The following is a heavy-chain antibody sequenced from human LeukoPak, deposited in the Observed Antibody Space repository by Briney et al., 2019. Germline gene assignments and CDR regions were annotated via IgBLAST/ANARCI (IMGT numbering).Heavy chain of an antibody. Sequence: SETLSLTCTVSGGSISNFYWSWIRQPPGKGLEWIGYIYYSGSTSYNPSLKSRVTISVDTSKNQFSLKLSSVTAADTAVYYCARGGAWEPTTASNYNGRTVGGQGTTATVPS. CDR3: ARGGAWEPTTASNYNGRTV. CDR1: GGSISNFY. V-gene: IGHV4-59*01. D-gene: IGHD1-26*01. J-gene: IGHJ6*02. CDR2: IYYSGST.